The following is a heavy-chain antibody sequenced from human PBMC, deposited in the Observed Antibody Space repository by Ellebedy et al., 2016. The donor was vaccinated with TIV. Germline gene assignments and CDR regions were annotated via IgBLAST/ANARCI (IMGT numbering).Heavy chain of an antibody. V-gene: IGHV1-46*01. CDR2: INPSGAAT. J-gene: IGHJ4*02. D-gene: IGHD2-8*01. CDR1: GYTFTRFY. Sequence: ASVKVSCXASGYTFTRFYMHWVRQAPGQGLEWMGIINPSGAATSYAQRFQGRVTMTRDTSTSTVYMELSSLRSEDTAVYYCARAMRRGLPVGVVDYWGQGTLVTVST. CDR3: ARAMRRGLPVGVVDY.